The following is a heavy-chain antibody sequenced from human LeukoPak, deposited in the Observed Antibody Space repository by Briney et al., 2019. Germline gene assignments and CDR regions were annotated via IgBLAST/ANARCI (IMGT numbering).Heavy chain of an antibody. CDR1: AFIFSGHW. J-gene: IGHJ4*02. CDR2: IKQDGSEK. Sequence: GGSLRLSCEGSAFIFSGHWMNWVRQTPGKGLEWVANIKQDGSEKYYADSVKGRFTISRDNSKNTLYLQMNSLRAEDTAVYYCAKSGSSWYFDYWGQGTLVTVSS. V-gene: IGHV3-7*01. D-gene: IGHD6-13*01. CDR3: AKSGSSWYFDY.